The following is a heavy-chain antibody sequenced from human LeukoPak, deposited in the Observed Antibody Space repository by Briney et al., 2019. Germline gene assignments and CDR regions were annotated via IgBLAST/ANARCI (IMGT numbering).Heavy chain of an antibody. CDR1: GYTFTGYY. Sequence: ASVKVSCKASGYTFTGYYMHWVRQAPGQGLEWMGWINPNSGGTNYAQKFQGRVTMTRDTPISTAYMELSRLRSDDTAVYYCARGTHNYYGSGSSTDYWGQGTLVTVSS. D-gene: IGHD3-10*01. CDR3: ARGTHNYYGSGSSTDY. V-gene: IGHV1-2*02. CDR2: INPNSGGT. J-gene: IGHJ4*02.